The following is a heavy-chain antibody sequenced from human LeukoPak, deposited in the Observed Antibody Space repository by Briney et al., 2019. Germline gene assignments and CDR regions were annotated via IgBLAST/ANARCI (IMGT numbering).Heavy chain of an antibody. Sequence: PGGSLRLSCAASGFTFSSYAMSWVRQAPGKGLEWVAVISYDGSNKYYADSVKGRFTISRDNSKNTLYLRMNNLRAEDTAVYYCAKDPTYDFWSGYYDYWGQGTLVTVSS. V-gene: IGHV3-30*18. J-gene: IGHJ4*02. CDR3: AKDPTYDFWSGYYDY. CDR2: ISYDGSNK. D-gene: IGHD3-3*01. CDR1: GFTFSSYA.